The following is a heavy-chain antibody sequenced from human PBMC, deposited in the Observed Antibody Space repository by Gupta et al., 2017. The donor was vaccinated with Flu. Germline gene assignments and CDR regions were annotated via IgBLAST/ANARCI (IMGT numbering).Heavy chain of an antibody. Sequence: EVQLVQSGAEVRKPGESLKISCQASGYFFTTYWLAWVRQMPGKGLELMGSIYPGDSDTTYNPSFQGQVTISADTSINTPFLQLTNLKPSDTATYYCARGDSRGYSYWGQGTLLTVSS. V-gene: IGHV5-51*01. CDR1: GYFFTTYW. J-gene: IGHJ4*02. CDR2: IYPGDSDT. D-gene: IGHD3-22*01. CDR3: ARGDSRGYSY.